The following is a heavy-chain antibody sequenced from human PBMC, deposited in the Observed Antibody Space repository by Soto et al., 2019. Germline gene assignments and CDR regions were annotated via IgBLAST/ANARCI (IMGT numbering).Heavy chain of an antibody. Sequence: GASVKVSCKASGYTFSAYYMHWVRQAPGQGLVWMGWINANSGGTTCAQKFQGRVTMTRATSISTAYMELSRMSSDDTAVYYCARLHRDAAVTNWGQGTLVTVSS. CDR3: ARLHRDAAVTN. J-gene: IGHJ4*02. CDR2: INANSGGT. CDR1: GYTFSAYY. D-gene: IGHD6-19*01. V-gene: IGHV1-2*02.